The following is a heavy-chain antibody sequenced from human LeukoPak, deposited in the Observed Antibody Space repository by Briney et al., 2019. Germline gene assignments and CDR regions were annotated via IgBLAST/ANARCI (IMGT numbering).Heavy chain of an antibody. J-gene: IGHJ6*02. Sequence: SETLSLTCAVSGASMSNYFWSWIRQPPGKGLEWIGHIHDSGSANYNPSLTSRLTISVDRSKNLFSLKLKSVTAADTALYYCARTYGSGSPRYYGMDVWGQGTMVTVSS. CDR1: GASMSNYF. V-gene: IGHV4-59*01. CDR2: IHDSGSA. D-gene: IGHD3-10*01. CDR3: ARTYGSGSPRYYGMDV.